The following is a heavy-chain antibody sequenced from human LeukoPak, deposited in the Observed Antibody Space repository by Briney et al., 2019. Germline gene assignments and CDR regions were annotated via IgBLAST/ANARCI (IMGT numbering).Heavy chain of an antibody. CDR3: ARAPGSIAAAGLNWFDP. D-gene: IGHD6-13*01. Sequence: SETLSLTCAVSGGSISSSNWWSWVRQPPGKGLEWIGEIYHSGSTNYNPSLKSRVTISVDKSKNQFSLKLSSVTAADTAVYYCARAPGSIAAAGLNWFDPWGQGTLVTVSP. CDR2: IYHSGST. CDR1: GGSISSSNW. V-gene: IGHV4-4*02. J-gene: IGHJ5*02.